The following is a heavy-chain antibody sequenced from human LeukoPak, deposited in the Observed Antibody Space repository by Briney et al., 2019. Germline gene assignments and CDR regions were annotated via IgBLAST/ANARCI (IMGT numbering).Heavy chain of an antibody. Sequence: GESLKISCVTSGYDFPSYYIAWVRQMPGKGPEWMGVIFPGDSDTRYNPAFKGQVTMSVDTSVDTAYLQRSSLKASDAAMYFCAKCRDYYDSSGFYTYDVWGHGTRVIV. D-gene: IGHD3-22*01. V-gene: IGHV5-51*01. CDR3: AKCRDYYDSSGFYTYDV. CDR1: GYDFPSYY. CDR2: IFPGDSDT. J-gene: IGHJ3*01.